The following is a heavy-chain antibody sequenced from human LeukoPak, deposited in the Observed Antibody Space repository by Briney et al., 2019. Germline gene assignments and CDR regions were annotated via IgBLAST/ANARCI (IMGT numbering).Heavy chain of an antibody. V-gene: IGHV3-30*18. Sequence: GGSLRLSCAASGFTFNNYGVHWVRQAPGKGLEWVAVISYDGRNIHYPDSAKGRFTISRDISTDTLWLQMDSLRTEDTAVYYCAKGPLRGTAAAIDYWGQGTLVTVSS. D-gene: IGHD2-2*01. CDR2: ISYDGRNI. CDR3: AKGPLRGTAAAIDY. J-gene: IGHJ4*02. CDR1: GFTFNNYG.